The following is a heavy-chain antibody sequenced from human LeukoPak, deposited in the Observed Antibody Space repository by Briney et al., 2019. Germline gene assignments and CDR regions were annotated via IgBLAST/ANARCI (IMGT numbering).Heavy chain of an antibody. D-gene: IGHD1-26*01. CDR1: GFAFSTYG. Sequence: PGGSLRLSCTASGFAFSTYGMNWVRQAPGKGLEWVSYISSSNTIYYADSVKGRFTISRDNSKNTLSLQMNSLRAEDTAVYYCAKVGYSGTYYSYFDYWGQGTLVTVSS. J-gene: IGHJ4*02. CDR2: ISSSNTI. CDR3: AKVGYSGTYYSYFDY. V-gene: IGHV3-48*01.